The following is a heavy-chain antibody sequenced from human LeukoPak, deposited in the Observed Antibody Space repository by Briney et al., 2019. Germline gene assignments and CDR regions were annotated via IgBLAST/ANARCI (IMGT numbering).Heavy chain of an antibody. Sequence: PGGSLRLSCAASGFTFDDYAMHGVRQAPGKGLEWVSGISWNSGSIGYADSVKGRFTISRDNAKTSLYMQMNSMRAEDMALYYCAKDLDGGYTYAFDIRGQGTMVTVSS. D-gene: IGHD3-16*01. J-gene: IGHJ3*02. CDR2: ISWNSGSI. V-gene: IGHV3-9*03. CDR3: AKDLDGGYTYAFDI. CDR1: GFTFDDYA.